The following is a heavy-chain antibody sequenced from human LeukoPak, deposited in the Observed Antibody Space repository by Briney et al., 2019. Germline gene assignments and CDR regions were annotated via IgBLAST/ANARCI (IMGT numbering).Heavy chain of an antibody. Sequence: PGGSLRLSCAASGFTFSSYAMSWVRQAPGKGLEWVSAISGSGGSTYYADSVKGRFTISRDNSKNTLYLQMNSLRAEDTAVYYCAKVTNFWTGTEYFDYWGQGTLVTVSS. CDR1: GFTFSSYA. V-gene: IGHV3-23*01. CDR3: AKVTNFWTGTEYFDY. D-gene: IGHD3/OR15-3a*01. CDR2: ISGSGGST. J-gene: IGHJ4*02.